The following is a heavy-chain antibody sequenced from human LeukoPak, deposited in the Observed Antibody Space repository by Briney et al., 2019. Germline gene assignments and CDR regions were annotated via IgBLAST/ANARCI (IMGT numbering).Heavy chain of an antibody. V-gene: IGHV4-4*09. CDR1: GGSISSYY. D-gene: IGHD3-16*01. CDR2: VYNSGST. Sequence: PSETLSLICTVSGGSISSYYWTWIRQPPGKGLEWIGYVYNSGSTKYNPSLQSRVTISVDTSKSQFSLKLTSVTAADTAVYYCARRGGRGSSYWFDPWGQGTLVTVSS. CDR3: ARRGGRGSSYWFDP. J-gene: IGHJ5*02.